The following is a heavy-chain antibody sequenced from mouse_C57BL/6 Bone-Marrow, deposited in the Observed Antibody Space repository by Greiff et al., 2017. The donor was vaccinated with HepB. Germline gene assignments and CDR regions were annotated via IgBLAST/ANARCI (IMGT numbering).Heavy chain of an antibody. Sequence: VQLKESGGDLVKPGGSLKLSCAASGFTFSSYGMSWVRQTPDKRLEWVATISSGGSYTYYPDSVKGRFTISRDNAKNTLYLQMSSLKSEDTAMYYCARHPHYYGSIGGQGTLVTVSA. D-gene: IGHD1-1*01. V-gene: IGHV5-6*01. CDR3: ARHPHYYGSI. CDR2: ISSGGSYT. CDR1: GFTFSSYG. J-gene: IGHJ3*01.